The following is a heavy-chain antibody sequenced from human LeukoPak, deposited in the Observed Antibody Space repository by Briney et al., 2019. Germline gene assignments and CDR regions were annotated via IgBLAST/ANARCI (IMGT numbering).Heavy chain of an antibody. Sequence: PVKASSKASAATLSPSAISWVPQPPGQGLEWMGGIIPIFGTANYAQKLQGRVTITADESTSTAYMELSSLRSEDTAVYYCAREDGGNSRWFDPWGQGTLVTVSS. D-gene: IGHD4-23*01. V-gene: IGHV1-69*01. CDR1: AATLSPSA. CDR3: AREDGGNSRWFDP. J-gene: IGHJ5*02. CDR2: IIPIFGTA.